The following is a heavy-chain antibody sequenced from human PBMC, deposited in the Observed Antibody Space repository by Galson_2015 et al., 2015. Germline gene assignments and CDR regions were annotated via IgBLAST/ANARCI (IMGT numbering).Heavy chain of an antibody. D-gene: IGHD2-15*01. CDR3: AKARYCSGGSCYSDH. CDR2: ISAGGTST. CDR1: GFTFSSYA. V-gene: IGHV3-23*01. J-gene: IGHJ4*02. Sequence: SLRLSCAASGFTFSSYAMSWVRQAPGKGLEWVSAISAGGTSTYYADSVKGRFTISRDSSKNTLYLQMSSLRVEDTAVYYCAKARYCSGGSCYSDHWGQGTLVTVSS.